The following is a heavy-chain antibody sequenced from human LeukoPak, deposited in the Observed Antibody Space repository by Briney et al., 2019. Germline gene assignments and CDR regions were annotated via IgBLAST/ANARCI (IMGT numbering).Heavy chain of an antibody. CDR2: IYHSGST. CDR1: GGSISSDGYS. V-gene: IGHV4-30-2*01. J-gene: IGHJ4*02. Sequence: PSETLSLTCAVSGGSISSDGYSWSWIRQPPGKGLEWIGYIYHSGSTYYNPSLKSRVAISVDWSKNQFSLKLSSVTAADTAVYYCASAYYGGNSLSFNYWGRGSQATVSS. D-gene: IGHD4-23*01. CDR3: ASAYYGGNSLSFNY.